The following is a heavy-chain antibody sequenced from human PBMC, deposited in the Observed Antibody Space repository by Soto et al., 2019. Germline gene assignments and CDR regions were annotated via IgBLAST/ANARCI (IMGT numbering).Heavy chain of an antibody. CDR2: IYPGDSDT. J-gene: IGHJ3*02. D-gene: IGHD2-2*01. Sequence: GESLKISCKGSGYSFTSYWIGWVRQMPGKGLEWMGIIYPGDSDTRYSPSFQGQVTISADKSISTAYLQWSSLKASDTAMYYCASTVVPAASYVAFDIWGQGTMVTVSS. CDR1: GYSFTSYW. CDR3: ASTVVPAASYVAFDI. V-gene: IGHV5-51*01.